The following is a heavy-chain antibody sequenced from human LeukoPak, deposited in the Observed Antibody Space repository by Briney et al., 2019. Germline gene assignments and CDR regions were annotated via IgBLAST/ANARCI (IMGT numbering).Heavy chain of an antibody. CDR3: AKGVRSGYDRLDY. Sequence: GGSLRLSCAASGFTFSNYGIHWVRQAPGKGLEWVAVISYNGLNKNHADSVKGRFTISRDNSRNTLSLQMNSLRVEDTAVYYCAKGVRSGYDRLDYWGQGALVTVSS. J-gene: IGHJ4*02. V-gene: IGHV3-30*18. D-gene: IGHD5-12*01. CDR2: ISYNGLNK. CDR1: GFTFSNYG.